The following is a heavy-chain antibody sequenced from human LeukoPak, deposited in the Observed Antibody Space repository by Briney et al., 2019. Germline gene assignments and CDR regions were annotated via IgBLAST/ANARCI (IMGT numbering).Heavy chain of an antibody. Sequence: PSETLSPTCTVSGGSISSYYWSWIRQPPGKGLEWIGYIYYSGSTNYNPSLKSRVTISVDTSKNQFSLKLSSVTAADTAVYYCASSYCSGGSCYSLGFDYWGQGTLVTVSS. J-gene: IGHJ4*02. V-gene: IGHV4-59*01. CDR2: IYYSGST. D-gene: IGHD2-15*01. CDR3: ASSYCSGGSCYSLGFDY. CDR1: GGSISSYY.